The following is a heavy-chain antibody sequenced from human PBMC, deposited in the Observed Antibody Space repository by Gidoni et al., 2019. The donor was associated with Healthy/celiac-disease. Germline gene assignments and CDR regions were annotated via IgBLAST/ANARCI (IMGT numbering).Heavy chain of an antibody. Sequence: QLQLQESGPGLVKPSETLSLTCTVSGGSTSSSSYYWGWIRQPPGKGLEWIGSIYYSGSTYYNPSLKSRVTISVDTSKNQFSLKLSSVTAADTAVYYCARPVGAAAGKTYFQHWGQGTLVTVSS. CDR3: ARPVGAAAGKTYFQH. J-gene: IGHJ1*01. CDR1: GGSTSSSSYY. CDR2: IYYSGST. V-gene: IGHV4-39*01. D-gene: IGHD6-13*01.